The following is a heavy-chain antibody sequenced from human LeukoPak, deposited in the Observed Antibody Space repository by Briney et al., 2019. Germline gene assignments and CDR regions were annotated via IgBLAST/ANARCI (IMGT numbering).Heavy chain of an antibody. CDR1: GFTFSSYS. CDR3: ARATIVVVTATHGDAFDI. V-gene: IGHV3-21*01. J-gene: IGHJ3*02. D-gene: IGHD2-21*02. Sequence: PGGSLRLSCAASGFTFSSYSMNWVRQAPGKGLEWVSSISSSSSHIYYADSVKGRFTISRDNAKNSLYLQMNSLRAEDTAVYYCARATIVVVTATHGDAFDIWGQGTMVTVSS. CDR2: ISSSSSHI.